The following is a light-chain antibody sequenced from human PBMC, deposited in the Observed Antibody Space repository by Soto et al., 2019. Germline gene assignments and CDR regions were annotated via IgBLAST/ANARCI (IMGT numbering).Light chain of an antibody. CDR2: DAY. J-gene: IGKJ4*01. V-gene: IGKV3-15*01. Sequence: EIVMTQSPATLSVSPGERVTLSCRASQGVGSTLAWYRQQPGQAPRLLIYDAYIRATGVPARFSGSGSGTEFTLTISSLQSEYFAVYYCQHYKTWPLAFGGGTKVEIK. CDR3: QHYKTWPLA. CDR1: QGVGST.